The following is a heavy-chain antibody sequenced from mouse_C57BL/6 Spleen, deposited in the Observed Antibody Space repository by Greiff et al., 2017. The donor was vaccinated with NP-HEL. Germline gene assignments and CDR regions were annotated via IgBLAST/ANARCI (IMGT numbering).Heavy chain of an antibody. CDR2: INPSSGYT. J-gene: IGHJ1*03. V-gene: IGHV1-4*01. D-gene: IGHD2-3*01. Sequence: VQLQQPGAELARPGASVTMSCKASGYTFTSYTMHWVKQRPGQGLEWIGYINPSSGYTKYNQKFKDKATLTADKSSSTAYMQLSLLTSGDSAVYYYSRSLDGSGWYFDVWGTGTTVTVSS. CDR1: GYTFTSYT. CDR3: SRSLDGSGWYFDV.